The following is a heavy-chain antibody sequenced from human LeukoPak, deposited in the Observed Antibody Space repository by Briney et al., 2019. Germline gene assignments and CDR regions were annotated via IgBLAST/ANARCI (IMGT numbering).Heavy chain of an antibody. Sequence: NPSETLSLTCSVSGGSISSGSYYWSWIRQPAGKGLEWIGRIYTSGSANHNPSLRSRVTMSIDTSKNQFSLKLSSVTAADTAVYYCARESPTEQLVDDFDYWGQGTLVTVSS. J-gene: IGHJ4*02. CDR1: GGSISSGSYY. D-gene: IGHD6-13*01. CDR2: IYTSGSA. V-gene: IGHV4-61*02. CDR3: ARESPTEQLVDDFDY.